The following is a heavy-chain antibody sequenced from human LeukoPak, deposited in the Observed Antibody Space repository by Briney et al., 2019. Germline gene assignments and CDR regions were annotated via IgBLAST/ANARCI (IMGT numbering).Heavy chain of an antibody. CDR2: IISDGSST. D-gene: IGHD5-18*01. CDR1: GFTFSNYW. CDR3: STVIREGAFDV. J-gene: IGHJ3*01. Sequence: PGGSLRLSCAASGFTFSNYWMHWVRQAPGKGLVWVSRIISDGSSTNYADSVKGRFTISRDNAKDTLHLQKYSLRAEDTPLYYCSTVIREGAFDVWGQGTMVTVSS. V-gene: IGHV3-74*01.